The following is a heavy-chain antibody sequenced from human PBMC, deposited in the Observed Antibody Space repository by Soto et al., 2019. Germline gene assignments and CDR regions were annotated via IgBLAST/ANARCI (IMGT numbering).Heavy chain of an antibody. V-gene: IGHV5-51*01. CDR3: ARSTGSSSWYEYNWFDP. J-gene: IGHJ5*02. D-gene: IGHD6-13*01. CDR2: IYPRDSDI. Sequence: RASLNLSFHVSGYSVTTHWIGWVRQMPGKGLEWMGIIYPRDSDIRYSPSFQGRVTVSVDKSINTAYLQWSSLKASDTAMYYCARSTGSSSWYEYNWFDPWGQGTPVTVSS. CDR1: GYSVTTHW.